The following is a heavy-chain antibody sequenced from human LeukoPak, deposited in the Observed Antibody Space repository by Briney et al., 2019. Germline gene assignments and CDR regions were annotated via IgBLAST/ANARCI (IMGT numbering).Heavy chain of an antibody. J-gene: IGHJ4*02. Sequence: ASVKVSCKASGYTFTSYGISWVRQAPGQGLEWMGWISAYNGNTNYAQKLQGRVTTTTDTSTSTAYMELRSLRSDDTAVYYCARDIQYYYDSSGYYVVDYWGQGTLVTVSS. CDR1: GYTFTSYG. CDR2: ISAYNGNT. D-gene: IGHD3-22*01. V-gene: IGHV1-18*01. CDR3: ARDIQYYYDSSGYYVVDY.